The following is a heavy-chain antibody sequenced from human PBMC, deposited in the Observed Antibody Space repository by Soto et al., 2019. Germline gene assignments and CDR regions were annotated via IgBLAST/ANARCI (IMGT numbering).Heavy chain of an antibody. J-gene: IGHJ4*02. V-gene: IGHV4-30-2*01. Sequence: LSLTCAVSGGSISSGGYSWSWIRQPPGKGLEWIGYIYHSGSTYYNPSLKSRVTISVDRSKNQFSLKLSSVTAADTAVYYCARGGGSYFLFDYWGQGTLVTVSS. D-gene: IGHD1-26*01. CDR3: ARGGGSYFLFDY. CDR2: IYHSGST. CDR1: GGSISSGGYS.